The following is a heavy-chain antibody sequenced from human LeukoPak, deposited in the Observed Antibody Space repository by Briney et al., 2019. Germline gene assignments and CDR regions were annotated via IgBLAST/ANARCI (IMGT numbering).Heavy chain of an antibody. CDR1: GFTFSSYA. J-gene: IGHJ6*03. V-gene: IGHV3-30*04. Sequence: GGSLRLSCAASGFTFSSYAMHWVRQAPGKGLEWVAVISYDGSNKYYADSVKGRFTISRDNSKNTLYLQMNSLRAEDTAVYYCARVPGSGSGSYYYYYMDVWGKGTTVTVSS. CDR3: ARVPGSGSGSYYYYYMDV. CDR2: ISYDGSNK. D-gene: IGHD3-10*01.